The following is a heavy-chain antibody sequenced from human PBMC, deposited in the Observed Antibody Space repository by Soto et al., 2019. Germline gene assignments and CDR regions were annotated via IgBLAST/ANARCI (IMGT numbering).Heavy chain of an antibody. Sequence: ASVKVSFKASGYAFTNYNIHWVRQAPGQGLQWMGEVNPSRGTAGYAETFQGRVTMTRNPSTRTVYMVLTSLTPEDTAIYYCARIASAGKTFFDYWGQGTLVTVS. D-gene: IGHD2-15*01. CDR1: GYAFTNYN. V-gene: IGHV1-46*01. J-gene: IGHJ4*02. CDR2: VNPSRGTA. CDR3: ARIASAGKTFFDY.